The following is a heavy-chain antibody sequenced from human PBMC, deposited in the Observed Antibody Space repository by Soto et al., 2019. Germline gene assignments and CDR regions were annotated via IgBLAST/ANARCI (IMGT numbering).Heavy chain of an antibody. Sequence: AASVKVSCKASGYTFTTYAFHWVRQAPGQRLEWMGWINAGNGDTKYSQNFQGRVTITRDKSASTAYMELSSLRFEDTAVYYCARELGVVVIDYWGQGTLVTVSS. D-gene: IGHD3-22*01. CDR2: INAGNGDT. CDR1: GYTFTTYA. J-gene: IGHJ4*02. V-gene: IGHV1-3*01. CDR3: ARELGVVVIDY.